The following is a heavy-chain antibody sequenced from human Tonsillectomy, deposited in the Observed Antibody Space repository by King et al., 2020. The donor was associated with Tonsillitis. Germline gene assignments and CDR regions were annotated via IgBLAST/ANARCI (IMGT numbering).Heavy chain of an antibody. CDR1: GYTFSNYG. D-gene: IGHD1-26*01. CDR3: TRDKAVGAMDY. Sequence: QLVQSGPEVKKPGASVTVSCKASGYTFSNYGITWVRQAPGQGLEWMGWMSVSSGDINYSQKVQGRVTMTTDTSTNTAYMELRSLRSDDTAIYYCTRDKAVGAMDYWGQGTLVTVSS. V-gene: IGHV1-18*01. CDR2: MSVSSGDI. J-gene: IGHJ4*02.